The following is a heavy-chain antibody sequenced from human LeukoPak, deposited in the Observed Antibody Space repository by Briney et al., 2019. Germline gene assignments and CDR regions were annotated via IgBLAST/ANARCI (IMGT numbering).Heavy chain of an antibody. CDR2: IIPIFGTA. CDR1: GGTFSSYA. J-gene: IGHJ4*02. CDR3: ARARGYCSGGSCYFDY. Sequence: SVKISCKASGGTFSSYAISWVRQAPGQGLEWMGGIIPIFGTANYAQKFQGRVTITADESTSTAYMELSSLRSEDTAVYYCARARGYCSGGSCYFDYWGQGTLVTVSS. D-gene: IGHD2-15*01. V-gene: IGHV1-69*13.